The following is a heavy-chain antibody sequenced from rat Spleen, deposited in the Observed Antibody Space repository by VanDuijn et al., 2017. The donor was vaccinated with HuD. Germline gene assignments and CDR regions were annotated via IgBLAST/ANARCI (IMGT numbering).Heavy chain of an antibody. CDR2: ITNTGAST. CDR3: ASRWDGFAY. Sequence: EVQLVESGGGLVQPGRSMKLSCSASGFTFSDYGMAWIRQAPGKGLEWIASITNTGASTYYPDSVNGRFTISRDNAKSTPSLQMNSPRSEYTATYYCASRWDGFAYWGQVTLVPVSS. D-gene: IGHD5-1*01. CDR1: GFTFSDYG. J-gene: IGHJ3*01. V-gene: IGHV5-31*01.